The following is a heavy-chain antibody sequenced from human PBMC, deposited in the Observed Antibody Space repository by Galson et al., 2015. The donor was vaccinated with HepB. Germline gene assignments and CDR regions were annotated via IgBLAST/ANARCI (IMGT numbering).Heavy chain of an antibody. CDR1: GFTLSNYA. V-gene: IGHV3-30*18. D-gene: IGHD3-22*01. J-gene: IGHJ5*02. CDR2: IPYDGSFK. CDR3: AKGGPGRITSMINRTLGFDP. Sequence: SLRLPCPSSGFTLSNYAIHWVRRVPGKGLEWMAVIPYDGSFKYYSDSVKGRLPVSRDPSSSILYLQMNSLRVDDTAVYYCAKGGPGRITSMINRTLGFDPWGQGTLVIVSS.